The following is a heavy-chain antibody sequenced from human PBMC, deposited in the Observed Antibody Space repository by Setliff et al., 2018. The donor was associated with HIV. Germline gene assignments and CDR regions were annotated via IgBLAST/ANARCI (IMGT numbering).Heavy chain of an antibody. D-gene: IGHD2-15*01. CDR3: ARDRHCSRGICYEPNWFDP. CDR2: FDPEDGET. J-gene: IGHJ5*02. CDR1: GYTLTELS. Sequence: ASVKVSCKVSGYTLTELSIHWVRQAPGKGLEWMGGFDPEDGETIYAQKFQGRVTMTEDTSTDTAFMELSSLRSEDSAVYYCARDRHCSRGICYEPNWFDPWGQGTLVTVSS. V-gene: IGHV1-24*01.